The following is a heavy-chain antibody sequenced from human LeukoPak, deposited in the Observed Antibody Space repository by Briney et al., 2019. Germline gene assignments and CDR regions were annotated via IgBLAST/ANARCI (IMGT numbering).Heavy chain of an antibody. J-gene: IGHJ4*02. V-gene: IGHV4-61*02. CDR2: IYSSGST. D-gene: IGHD5-24*01. CDR3: ARGVYKLALVFDY. CDR1: GGSISSGSYY. Sequence: SETLSLTCTVSGGSISSGSYYWTWFRQPAGKGLEWIGRIYSSGSTNYNPSLNTRLTISSDTSKNQFSLKLSSVIAADTAVYYCARGVYKLALVFDYWGQGSLVTVSS.